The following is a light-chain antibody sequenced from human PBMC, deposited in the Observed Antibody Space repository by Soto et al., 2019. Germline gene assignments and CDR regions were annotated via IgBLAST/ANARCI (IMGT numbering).Light chain of an antibody. V-gene: IGLV2-23*02. Sequence: QSALTQPASVSGSPGQSITISCTGTSSDVGSHNLVSWYQQHPGQAPKLMIYEVSKRPLGVSARFSASKSGNTASLTISGIKAEDEADYYCCSYGGSRAVFGGGTQLTVL. CDR3: CSYGGSRAV. CDR2: EVS. CDR1: SSDVGSHNL. J-gene: IGLJ7*01.